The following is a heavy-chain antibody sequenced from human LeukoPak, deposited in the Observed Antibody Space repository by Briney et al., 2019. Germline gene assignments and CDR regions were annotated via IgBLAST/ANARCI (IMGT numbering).Heavy chain of an antibody. CDR2: ISGSGGST. V-gene: IGHV3-23*01. CDR3: AKDLNQGLWD. CDR1: GFTFSSYE. J-gene: IGHJ4*02. Sequence: PGGSLRLSCAASGFTFSSYEMNWVRQAPGKGLEWVSAISGSGGSTYYADSVKGRFTISRDNSRNTLYLQINSLRAEDTAVYYCAKDLNQGLWDWGQGTLVTVSS. D-gene: IGHD3-16*01.